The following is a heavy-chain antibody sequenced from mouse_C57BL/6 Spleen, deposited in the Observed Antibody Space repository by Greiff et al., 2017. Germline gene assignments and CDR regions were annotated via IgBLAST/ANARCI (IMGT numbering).Heavy chain of an antibody. D-gene: IGHD4-1*01. Sequence: EVKVEESGGGLVQPGGSLKLSCAASGFTFSDYYMYWVRQTPEKRLEWVAYISNGGGSTYYPDTVKGRFTISRDNAKNTLYLQMSRLKSEDTAMYYCAAGTSNYYAMDYWGQGTSVTVSS. J-gene: IGHJ4*01. CDR2: ISNGGGST. CDR3: AAGTSNYYAMDY. V-gene: IGHV5-12*01. CDR1: GFTFSDYY.